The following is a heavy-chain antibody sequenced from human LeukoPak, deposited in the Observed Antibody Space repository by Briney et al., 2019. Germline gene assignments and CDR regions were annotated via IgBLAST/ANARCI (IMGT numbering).Heavy chain of an antibody. CDR2: IYYSGST. D-gene: IGHD5-24*01. CDR1: GGSISSGGYY. J-gene: IGHJ4*02. V-gene: IGHV4-31*03. CDR3: ARPMLGNDYNQSGGFDY. Sequence: SETLSLTCTVSGGSISSGGYYWSWIRQHPGKGLEWIGYIYYSGSTYYNPSLKSRVTISVDTSKNQFSLKLSSVTAADTAVYYCARPMLGNDYNQSGGFDYWGQGTLVTVSS.